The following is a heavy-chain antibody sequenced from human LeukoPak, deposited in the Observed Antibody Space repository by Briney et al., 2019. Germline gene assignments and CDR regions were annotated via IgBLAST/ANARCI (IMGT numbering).Heavy chain of an antibody. J-gene: IGHJ4*02. CDR2: IYYSGST. V-gene: IGHV4-59*01. D-gene: IGHD2-21*02. CDR3: ARYVVVTAYFDY. CDR1: GGSISSYY. Sequence: QSSETLSLTCTVSGGSISSYYWSWIRQPPGKGLEWIGYIYYSGSTNYNPSLKSRVTISVDTSKNQFSLKLSSVTAADTAVYYCARYVVVTAYFDYWGQGTLSPSPQ.